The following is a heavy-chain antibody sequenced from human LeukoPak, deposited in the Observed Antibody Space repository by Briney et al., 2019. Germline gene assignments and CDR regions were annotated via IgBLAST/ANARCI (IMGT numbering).Heavy chain of an antibody. D-gene: IGHD6-19*01. CDR1: GFTFTTY. Sequence: RSGGSLRLSCAASGFTFTTYMTWVRQAPGKGLEWVSAISGSGDNTYYADSVKGRFTISRDNSKNTLYLQMNSLRAEDTAVYYCAKPEAVARLYYYYYYMDVWGKGTTVTVSS. J-gene: IGHJ6*03. V-gene: IGHV3-23*01. CDR2: ISGSGDNT. CDR3: AKPEAVARLYYYYYYMDV.